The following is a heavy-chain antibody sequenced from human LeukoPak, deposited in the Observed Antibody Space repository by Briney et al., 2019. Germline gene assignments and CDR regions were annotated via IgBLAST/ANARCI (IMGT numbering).Heavy chain of an antibody. CDR2: IRSKANSYAT. J-gene: IGHJ4*02. D-gene: IGHD2-2*01. V-gene: IGHV3-73*01. Sequence: GGSLRLSCAASGFTFSGSAMHWVRRASGKGLEWVGRIRSKANSYATAYAASVKGRFTISRDDSKNTAYLQMNSLKTEDTAVYYCTRLEAYCSSTGCYGYWGQGTLVTVSS. CDR1: GFTFSGSA. CDR3: TRLEAYCSSTGCYGY.